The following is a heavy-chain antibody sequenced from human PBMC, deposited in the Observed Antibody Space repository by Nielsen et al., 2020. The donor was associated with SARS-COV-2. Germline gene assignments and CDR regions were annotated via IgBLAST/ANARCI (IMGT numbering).Heavy chain of an antibody. CDR3: ASMDGSGSYLVDY. CDR2: IIPIFGTA. CDR1: GGTFSSYA. Sequence: SVKVSCKASGGTFSSYAISWVRQAPGQGLEWMGGIIPIFGTANYAQKFQGRVTITADKSTSTAYMELSRLRSDDTAVYYCASMDGSGSYLVDYWGQGTLVTVSS. V-gene: IGHV1-69*06. D-gene: IGHD3-10*01. J-gene: IGHJ4*02.